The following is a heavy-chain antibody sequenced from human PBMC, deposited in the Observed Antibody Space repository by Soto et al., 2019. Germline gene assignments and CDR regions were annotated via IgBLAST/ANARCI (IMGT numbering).Heavy chain of an antibody. CDR1: GFTFSRHD. J-gene: IGHJ2*01. V-gene: IGHV3-13*05. Sequence: EVQLVESGGGLVQPGGSLRLSCAASGFTFSRHDMHWVRQATVKGLEWVSGITPAGGPNYRDSVKGRFTISRENARNSLNLQMNSLSVGDTAIYYCAREIATDGHWYFDLWGRGTLVTVS. CDR2: ITPAGGP. D-gene: IGHD2-21*01. CDR3: AREIATDGHWYFDL.